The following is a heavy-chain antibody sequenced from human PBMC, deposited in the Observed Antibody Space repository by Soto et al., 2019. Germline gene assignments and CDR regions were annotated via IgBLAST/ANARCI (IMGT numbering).Heavy chain of an antibody. CDR3: VRTSLVVAAATREDY. CDR1: GFTFSSYW. CDR2: INSDGSST. V-gene: IGHV3-74*01. D-gene: IGHD2-15*01. J-gene: IGHJ4*02. Sequence: EVQLVESGGGLVQPGGSLRLSCAASGFTFSSYWMHLVIQAPGKGLVWVSRINSDGSSTSYADSVKGRFTISRDNAKKTLYLQMNSLRAEDTAVYYCVRTSLVVAAATREDYWGQGTLVTVSS.